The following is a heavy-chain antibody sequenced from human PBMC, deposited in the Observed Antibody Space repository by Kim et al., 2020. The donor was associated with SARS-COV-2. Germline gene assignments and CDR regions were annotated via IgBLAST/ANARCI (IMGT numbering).Heavy chain of an antibody. Sequence: ASVKVSCKASGGTFSSYAISRVRQAPGQGLEWMGGIIPIFGTANYAQKFQGRVTITADESTSTAYMELSSLRSEDTAVYYCARGYSSGWYEVYWGQGTLVTVSS. CDR1: GGTFSSYA. V-gene: IGHV1-69*13. J-gene: IGHJ4*02. CDR2: IIPIFGTA. CDR3: ARGYSSGWYEVY. D-gene: IGHD6-19*01.